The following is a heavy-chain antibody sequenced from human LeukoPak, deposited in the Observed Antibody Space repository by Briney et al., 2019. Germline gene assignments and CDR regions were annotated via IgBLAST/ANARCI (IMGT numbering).Heavy chain of an antibody. CDR3: AKHPLQWFTLDY. V-gene: IGHV3-23*01. D-gene: IGHD3-10*01. CDR1: GFTFSSYA. Sequence: GGSLRLSCAASGFTFSSYAMSWVRQAPGKGLEWVSTFSGRGGSTYYADSVKGRFTISRDNSKNTLFLQMNSLRGEDTAVYYCAKHPLQWFTLDYRGPGTLVTVSS. J-gene: IGHJ4*02. CDR2: FSGRGGST.